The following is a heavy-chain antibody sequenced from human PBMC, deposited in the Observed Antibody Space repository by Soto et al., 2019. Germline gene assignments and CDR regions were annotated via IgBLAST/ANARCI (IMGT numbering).Heavy chain of an antibody. CDR2: ISNDGSNK. CDR3: AKDLPLLGFLTYYYDTSGFYRLFDY. D-gene: IGHD3-22*01. CDR1: GFTFSSYG. J-gene: IGHJ4*02. V-gene: IGHV3-30*18. Sequence: GGSLRLSCAASGFTFSSYGMHWVRQAPGKGLEWVAVISNDGSNKYYADSVKGRFTISRDNSKDTLYLQMNSLRAEDTAVYYCAKDLPLLGFLTYYYDTSGFYRLFDYWGQGALVTVSS.